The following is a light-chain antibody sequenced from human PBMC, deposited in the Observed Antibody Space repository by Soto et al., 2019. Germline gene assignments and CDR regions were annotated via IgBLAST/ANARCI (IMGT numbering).Light chain of an antibody. Sequence: EIVMTQSPATLSVSPGERATLSCRASQSVSSNLAWYQQKPGQTPRLLISGASTRATGIPARFRGSGSGTEFTLTISSLQSEDFAVYYCQQYNDWPPTFGGGTKVEIK. CDR1: QSVSSN. J-gene: IGKJ4*01. CDR3: QQYNDWPPT. V-gene: IGKV3-15*01. CDR2: GAS.